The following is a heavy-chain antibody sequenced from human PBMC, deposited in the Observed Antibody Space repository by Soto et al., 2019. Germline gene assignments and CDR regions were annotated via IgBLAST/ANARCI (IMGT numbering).Heavy chain of an antibody. J-gene: IGHJ6*02. CDR3: ARDIRSFGSGTYYYGMDV. CDR1: GYTVTSYA. Sequence: ASVKVSCKASGYTVTSYAMHWVRQAPGQRLEWMGWINAGNGNTKYSQKFQGRVTISRDTSASTAYMDLSSLTSEDTAVYYCARDIRSFGSGTYYYGMDVWGQGTTVTVSS. D-gene: IGHD3-10*01. V-gene: IGHV1-3*01. CDR2: INAGNGNT.